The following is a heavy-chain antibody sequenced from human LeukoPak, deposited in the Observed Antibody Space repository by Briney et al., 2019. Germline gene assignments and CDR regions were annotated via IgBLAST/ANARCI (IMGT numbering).Heavy chain of an antibody. D-gene: IGHD6-19*01. CDR2: ISAYNGNT. CDR1: GYTFTNYG. Sequence: ASVKVSCKASGYTFTNYGIIWVRQAPGQGLEWMGWISAYNGNTNYAQKLQGRVTMTTDTSTSTAYMELRSLRSDDTAVYYCASSSSGWEQRAPFDYWGQGTQVTVSS. CDR3: ASSSSGWEQRAPFDY. V-gene: IGHV1-18*01. J-gene: IGHJ4*02.